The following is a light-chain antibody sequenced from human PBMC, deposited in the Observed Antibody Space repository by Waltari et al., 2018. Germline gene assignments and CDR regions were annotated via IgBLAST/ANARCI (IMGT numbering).Light chain of an antibody. Sequence: VLTQSPDTLSLSPGDRVTLSCRASQSLTKRYLVWYQQKPGQAPRLLIYGASNRAAGIPDMFRGSGSGTDFTLTISRLEPDDSAVYYCQQYGSSIMYTFGQGTKLEIK. CDR2: GAS. V-gene: IGKV3-20*01. J-gene: IGKJ2*01. CDR1: QSLTKRY. CDR3: QQYGSSIMYT.